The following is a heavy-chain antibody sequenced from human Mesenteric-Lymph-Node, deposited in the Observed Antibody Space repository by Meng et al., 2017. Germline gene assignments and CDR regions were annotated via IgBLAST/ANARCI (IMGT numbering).Heavy chain of an antibody. Sequence: SQTLSLTCAISGDSVPNKGDAWNWIRQSPLRGLEWLGRTYYRSKWFTDYAVSLKSRINIKPDTSKNQFSLELRSVTPEDSAVYYWSRDLLPPPTIGAQGMDVWGQGTTVTVSS. CDR1: GDSVPNKGDA. D-gene: IGHD6-13*01. V-gene: IGHV6-1*01. J-gene: IGHJ6*02. CDR2: TYYRSKWFT. CDR3: SRDLLPPPTIGAQGMDV.